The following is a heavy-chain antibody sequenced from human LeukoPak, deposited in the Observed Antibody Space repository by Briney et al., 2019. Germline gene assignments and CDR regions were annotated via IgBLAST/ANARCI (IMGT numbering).Heavy chain of an antibody. CDR1: GYSFTSYW. Sequence: GESLKISCKGSGYSFTSYWISWVRQMPGKGLEWMGRIDPSDSYTNYSPSFQGHVTISADKSTTTAYLQWSSLKASDTAMYYCARRGRKGVESMGAFDIWGQGTMVTVSS. V-gene: IGHV5-10-1*01. CDR3: ARRGRKGVESMGAFDI. CDR2: IDPSDSYT. D-gene: IGHD1-14*01. J-gene: IGHJ3*02.